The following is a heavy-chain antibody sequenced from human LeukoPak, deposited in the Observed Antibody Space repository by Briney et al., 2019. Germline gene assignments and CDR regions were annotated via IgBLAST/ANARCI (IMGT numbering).Heavy chain of an antibody. J-gene: IGHJ4*02. D-gene: IGHD5-12*01. CDR2: IYYSGST. V-gene: IGHV4-59*08. CDR3: ASHPGGYVVYFDY. Sequence: ASETLSLTCTVSGGSISSYYWSWIRQPPGKGLEWIGYIYYSGSTNYNPSLKSRVTISVDTSKNQFSLKLSSVTAADTAVYYCASHPGGYVVYFDYWGQGTLVTVSS. CDR1: GGSISSYY.